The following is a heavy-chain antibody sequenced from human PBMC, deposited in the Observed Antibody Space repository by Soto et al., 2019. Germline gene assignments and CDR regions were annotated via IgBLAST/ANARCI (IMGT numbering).Heavy chain of an antibody. D-gene: IGHD3-10*01. CDR2: ISSSSSTI. V-gene: IGHV3-48*01. CDR3: ATGPTFYYAY. CDR1: GFTFSSYS. J-gene: IGHJ4*02. Sequence: SCAASGFTFSSYSMNWVRQAPGKGLEWVSYISSSSSTIYYADSVKGRFTISIDYSKNTLYLQMNSLRPEDTAVYYCATGPTFYYAYWGQGTLVTVSS.